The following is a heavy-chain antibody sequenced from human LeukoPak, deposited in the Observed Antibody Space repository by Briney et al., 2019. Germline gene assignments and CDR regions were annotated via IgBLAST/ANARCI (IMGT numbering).Heavy chain of an antibody. CDR3: ATPDSSGYQRN. J-gene: IGHJ4*02. Sequence: GASVKVSCKASGYTFTSYGISWVRQAPGQGLEWMGWISAYSGDTNYAQNFQGRVTVTRDTSISTAYMELSRLRSDDTAVYYCATPDSSGYQRNWGQGTLVTVSS. CDR2: ISAYSGDT. D-gene: IGHD3-22*01. V-gene: IGHV1-18*01. CDR1: GYTFTSYG.